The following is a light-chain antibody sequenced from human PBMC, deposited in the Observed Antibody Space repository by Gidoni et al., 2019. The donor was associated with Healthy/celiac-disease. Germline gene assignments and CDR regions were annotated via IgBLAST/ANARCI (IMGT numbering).Light chain of an antibody. CDR2: EGS. CDR1: SSDVGGYND. Sequence: QSALPQPRSASGSPGQPVTITRTGTSSDVGGYNDVYLYQQHPGKSPKLTVYEGSKRPSGVPVRFCGSKSGNTASLTISGLQAEDEADYDCCSYAGSYTWVFGGGTKLTVL. CDR3: CSYAGSYTWV. V-gene: IGLV2-11*01. J-gene: IGLJ3*02.